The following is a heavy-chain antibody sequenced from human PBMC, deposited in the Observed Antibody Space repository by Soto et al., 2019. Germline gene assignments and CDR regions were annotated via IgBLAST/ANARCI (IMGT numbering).Heavy chain of an antibody. V-gene: IGHV1-18*01. CDR3: ARRVVHRAYYYMDV. CDR2: ISAYNGNT. Sequence: GASVKASCKASGYSFTNYGISWVRQAPGQGLEWMGWISAYNGNTNYAQKLQGRVTMTTDTSTSTAYMELRSLRSDDTAVYYCARRVVHRAYYYMDVWGKGTTVTVSS. CDR1: GYSFTNYG. J-gene: IGHJ6*03. D-gene: IGHD2-15*01.